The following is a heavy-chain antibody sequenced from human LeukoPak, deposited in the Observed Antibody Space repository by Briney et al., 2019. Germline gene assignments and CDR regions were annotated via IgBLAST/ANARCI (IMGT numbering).Heavy chain of an antibody. Sequence: ASVKVSCKASGYTFTSYDINWVRQATGQGLEWMGWMNPNSGNTGYAQKFQGRVTMTRNTSISTAYMELSSLRSEDTAVYYCARGYGYSSTFAGYYYYGMDAWGQGTTVTVSS. V-gene: IGHV1-8*01. J-gene: IGHJ6*02. CDR2: MNPNSGNT. CDR3: ARGYGYSSTFAGYYYYGMDA. D-gene: IGHD6-19*01. CDR1: GYTFTSYD.